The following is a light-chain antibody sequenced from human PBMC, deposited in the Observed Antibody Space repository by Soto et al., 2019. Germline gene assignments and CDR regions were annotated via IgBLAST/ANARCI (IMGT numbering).Light chain of an antibody. CDR3: QQYNNRRT. Sequence: IVMTQPQATLFLSPRERATLSCKARQRVRSNIAWYHQKPGQAPSLPIYGPYTRATGIPGRFIGSGSGTEITLATLSLESEDFAVDDCQQYNNRRTFRQGTKA. CDR1: QRVRSN. J-gene: IGKJ1*01. CDR2: GPY. V-gene: IGKV3-15*01.